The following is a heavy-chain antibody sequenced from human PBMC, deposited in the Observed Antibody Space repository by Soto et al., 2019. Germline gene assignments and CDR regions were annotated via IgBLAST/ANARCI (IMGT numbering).Heavy chain of an antibody. V-gene: IGHV1-3*01. CDR3: ARGRGDHTFDY. CDR1: GYTFTSYA. Sequence: ASVKVSCKASGYTFTSYAMHWVRQAPGQRLEWMGWINAGNGNTKYSQKFQGRVTITRDTSASTAYMELSSVTAADTAVYYCARGRGDHTFDYWGQGTLVTVSS. CDR2: INAGNGNT. J-gene: IGHJ4*02. D-gene: IGHD4-17*01.